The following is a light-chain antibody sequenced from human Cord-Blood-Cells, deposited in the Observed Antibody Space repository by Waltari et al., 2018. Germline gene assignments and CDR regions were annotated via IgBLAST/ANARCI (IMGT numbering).Light chain of an antibody. CDR3: QQPSNWPLT. V-gene: IGKV3-11*02. J-gene: IGKJ4*01. Sequence: IVLTQPPATLSLSPVERATLSCRASQSVSSYLAWYHQKPGQAPMVLLYDAPNRATGIPARFSASGSGRDFTLTISSLEPEAFGAHYCQQPSNWPLTFGCGTKVEVK. CDR1: QSVSSY. CDR2: DAP.